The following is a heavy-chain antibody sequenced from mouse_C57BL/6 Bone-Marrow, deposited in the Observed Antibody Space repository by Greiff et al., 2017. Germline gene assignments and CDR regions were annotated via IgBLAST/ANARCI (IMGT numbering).Heavy chain of an antibody. CDR3: ARLAFDGSSGAWYFDV. V-gene: IGHV1-85*01. Sequence: QVQLKQSGPELVKPGASVKLSCKASGYTFTSYDINWVKQRPGQGLEWIGWIYPRDGSTKYNEKFKGKATLTVDTSSSTAYMELHSLTSEDSAVYFCARLAFDGSSGAWYFDVWGTGPTVTVSS. CDR1: GYTFTSYD. D-gene: IGHD1-1*01. CDR2: IYPRDGST. J-gene: IGHJ1*03.